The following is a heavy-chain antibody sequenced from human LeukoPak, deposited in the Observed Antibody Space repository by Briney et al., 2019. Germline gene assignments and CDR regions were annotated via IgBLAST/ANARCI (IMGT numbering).Heavy chain of an antibody. CDR2: IYSSGST. J-gene: IGHJ4*02. CDR1: GGSISSYY. D-gene: IGHD2-15*01. V-gene: IGHV4-4*07. Sequence: SETLSHTSAVSGGSISSYYWSWIRQPAGKGLEWIGRIYSSGSTNYNPSLKSRVTMSVDTSKNQFSLNLSSVTAADTAVYYCARTSSRANYWGQGTLVTVSS. CDR3: ARTSSRANY.